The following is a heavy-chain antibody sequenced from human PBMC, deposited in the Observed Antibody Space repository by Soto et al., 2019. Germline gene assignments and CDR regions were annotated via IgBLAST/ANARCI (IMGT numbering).Heavy chain of an antibody. D-gene: IGHD6-19*01. V-gene: IGHV3-11*01. CDR1: GFTFGNYY. CDR3: VRVTASGWYVNGRDYFDH. J-gene: IGHJ4*02. Sequence: QVQLVESGGALVRPGGSLRLSCNVSGFTFGNYYMSWIRQAPGKGLESISYISSRGVTIYSADSVKGRFTISRDNAKNSLFLQMNSLRAEDTAVYYCVRVTASGWYVNGRDYFDHWGQGTLVTVSS. CDR2: ISSRGVTI.